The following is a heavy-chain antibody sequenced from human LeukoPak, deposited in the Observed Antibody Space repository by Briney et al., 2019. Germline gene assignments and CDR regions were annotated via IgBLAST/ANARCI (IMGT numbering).Heavy chain of an antibody. J-gene: IGHJ5*02. V-gene: IGHV4-4*07. CDR1: GGSISSYY. CDR2: IYTSGST. CDR3: ARDLGTTMVRGVIRGGPNWFDP. Sequence: SETLSLTCTVSGGSISSYYWSWIRQPAGKGLEWIGRIYTSGSTNYNPSLKSRVTMSVDTSENQFSLKLSSVTAADTAVYYCARDLGTTMVRGVIRGGPNWFDPWGQGTLVTVSS. D-gene: IGHD3-10*01.